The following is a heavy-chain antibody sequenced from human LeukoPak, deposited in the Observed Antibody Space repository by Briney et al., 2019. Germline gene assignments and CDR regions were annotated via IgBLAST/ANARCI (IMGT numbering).Heavy chain of an antibody. V-gene: IGHV3-23*01. J-gene: IGHJ4*02. D-gene: IGHD3-9*01. CDR1: GFTFRSYG. CDR2: ISGSGGST. CDR3: AKASRLYFGWLYYFDY. Sequence: GGSLRLSCAASGFTFRSYGMSWVRQAPGKGLERVSAISGSGGSTYYADSVKGRFTIPRDNSKNTLYLQMNSLRAEDTAVYYCAKASRLYFGWLYYFDYWGQGTLVTVSS.